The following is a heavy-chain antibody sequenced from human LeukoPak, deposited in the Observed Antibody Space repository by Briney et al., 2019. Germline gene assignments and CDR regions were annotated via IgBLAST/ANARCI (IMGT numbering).Heavy chain of an antibody. CDR3: AKGNSGWPNWFDP. V-gene: IGHV1-69*13. J-gene: IGHJ5*02. D-gene: IGHD5-12*01. CDR1: GGTFSSYA. Sequence: SVKVSCKASGGTFSSYAISWVRQAPGQGLEWMGGIIPIFGTANYAQKFQGRVTITADESTSTAYMELSSLRSEDTAVYYCAKGNSGWPNWFDPWGQGTLVTVSS. CDR2: IIPIFGTA.